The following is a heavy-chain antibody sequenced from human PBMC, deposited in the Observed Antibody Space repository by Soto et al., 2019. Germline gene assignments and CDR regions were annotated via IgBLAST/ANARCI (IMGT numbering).Heavy chain of an antibody. CDR2: ISYDGSNK. D-gene: IGHD3-22*01. J-gene: IGHJ3*02. CDR3: ARLRXYYYDSSGYPRIPAFDI. CDR1: GFTFSSYA. Sequence: GGSLRLSCAASGFTFSSYAMHWVRQAPGKGLEWVAVISYDGSNKYYADSVKGRFTISRDNSKNTLYLQMNSLRAEDTAVYYCARLRXYYYDSSGYPRIPAFDIWGQGTMVTVSS. V-gene: IGHV3-30-3*01.